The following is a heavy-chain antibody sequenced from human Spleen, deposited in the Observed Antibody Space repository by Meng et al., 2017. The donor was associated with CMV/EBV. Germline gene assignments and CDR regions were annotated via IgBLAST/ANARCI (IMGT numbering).Heavy chain of an antibody. CDR1: GFTFSSYG. CDR3: VRGIVVVPAAATYYYYGMDV. V-gene: IGHV3-30*02. Sequence: GESLKISCAASGFTFSSYGMHWVRQAPGKGLEWVAFIWYDGSNKYYADSVKGRFTISRDNSKNTLYLQMNSLRAEDTAVYYCVRGIVVVPAAATYYYYGMDVWGQGTTVTVSS. CDR2: IWYDGSNK. D-gene: IGHD2-2*01. J-gene: IGHJ6*02.